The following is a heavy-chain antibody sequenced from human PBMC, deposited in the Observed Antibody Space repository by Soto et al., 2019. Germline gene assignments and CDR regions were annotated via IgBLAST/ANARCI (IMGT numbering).Heavy chain of an antibody. V-gene: IGHV1-8*02. Sequence: GASVKVSCKASGYTFTSYGISWVRQAPGQGLEWMGWMNPNTGHTNYAQKFQGRVTMTRDTSISTAYMELTNLRSEDTAIYYCASDMSTTWGQGTLVTAPQ. D-gene: IGHD2-2*01. CDR1: GYTFTSYG. J-gene: IGHJ5*02. CDR2: MNPNTGHT. CDR3: ASDMSTT.